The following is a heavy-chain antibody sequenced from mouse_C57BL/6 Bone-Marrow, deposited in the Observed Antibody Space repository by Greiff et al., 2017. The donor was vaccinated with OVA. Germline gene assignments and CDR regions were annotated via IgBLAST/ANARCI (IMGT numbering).Heavy chain of an antibody. CDR3: AREAPYWYFDV. CDR1: GYTFTDYY. J-gene: IGHJ1*03. V-gene: IGHV1-19*01. CDR2: INPYNGGT. Sequence: SGPVLVKPGASVKMSCKASGYTFTDYYMNWVKQSHGKSLEWIGVINPYNGGTSYNQKFKGKATLTVDKSSSTAYMELNSLTSEDSAVYYCAREAPYWYFDVWGTGTTVTVSS.